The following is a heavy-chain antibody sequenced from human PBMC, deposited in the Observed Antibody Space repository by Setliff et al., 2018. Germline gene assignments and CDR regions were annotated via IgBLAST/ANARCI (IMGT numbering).Heavy chain of an antibody. CDR3: ARHVNGSGKYYNWFDP. CDR1: GYSTSSGYY. Sequence: SETLSLTCAVSGYSTSSGYYWGWIRQPPGKGLEWIGSIYHSGSTYYNPSLKSRVTISVDTSKNQFSLKLSSVTAADTAVYYCARHVNGSGKYYNWFDPWGQGTLVTVSS. CDR2: IYHSGST. D-gene: IGHD3-10*01. J-gene: IGHJ5*02. V-gene: IGHV4-38-2*01.